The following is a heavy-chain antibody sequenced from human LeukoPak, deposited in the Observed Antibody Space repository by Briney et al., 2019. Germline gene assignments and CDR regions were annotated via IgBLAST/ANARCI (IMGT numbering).Heavy chain of an antibody. CDR3: ASTLGSMVVGCAFDI. V-gene: IGHV1-2*02. Sequence: ASVKVSCKASGYTFTGYYMHWVRQAPGQGLEWMGWINPNSGGTNYAQKFQGRVTMTRDTSISTAYMELSRLRSDDTAVCYSASTLGSMVVGCAFDIWGQGTMVTVSS. D-gene: IGHD3-22*01. CDR2: INPNSGGT. J-gene: IGHJ3*02. CDR1: GYTFTGYY.